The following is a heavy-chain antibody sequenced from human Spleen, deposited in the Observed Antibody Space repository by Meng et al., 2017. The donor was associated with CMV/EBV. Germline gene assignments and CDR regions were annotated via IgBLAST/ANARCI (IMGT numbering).Heavy chain of an antibody. CDR2: IWHDGSNI. CDR3: AKGPYCTASSCYGGLAFDL. V-gene: IGHV3-30*02. D-gene: IGHD2-8*02. CDR1: GFSFSSYA. J-gene: IGHJ3*01. Sequence: GGSLRLSCAASGFSFSSYAMHWVRQAPGKGLEWVAIIWHDGSNIQYVDSVKGRFTISRDNSNKTVYLGMYNLTEEDTAVYYCAKGPYCTASSCYGGLAFDLWGQGRMVTVSS.